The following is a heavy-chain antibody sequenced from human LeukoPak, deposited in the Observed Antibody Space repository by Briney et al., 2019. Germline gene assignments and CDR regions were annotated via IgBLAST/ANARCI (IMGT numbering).Heavy chain of an antibody. CDR3: ARDPNIVVVPAAIHWFDP. CDR2: INPNSGGT. D-gene: IGHD2-2*01. Sequence: GASVKVSCKASGYTFTGYYMHWVRQAPGQGLEWMGWINPNSGGTNYAQKFQGRVTMTRDTSISTAYMELGRLRSDDTAVYYCARDPNIVVVPAAIHWFDPWGQGTLVTVSS. V-gene: IGHV1-2*02. J-gene: IGHJ5*02. CDR1: GYTFTGYY.